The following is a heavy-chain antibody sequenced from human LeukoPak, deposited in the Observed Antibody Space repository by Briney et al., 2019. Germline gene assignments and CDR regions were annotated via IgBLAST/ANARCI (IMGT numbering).Heavy chain of an antibody. D-gene: IGHD3-3*01. CDR3: ARGEYYDFWSGYYSPWAFDI. CDR2: IYHSGST. CDR1: GGSISSSNW. Sequence: SETLSLTCAVSGGSISSSNWWSWVRQPPGKGLEWIGEIYHSGSTNYNPSLKSRVTISVDKSKNQFSLKLSSVTAADTAVYYCARGEYYDFWSGYYSPWAFDIWGQGTMVTVSS. V-gene: IGHV4-4*02. J-gene: IGHJ3*02.